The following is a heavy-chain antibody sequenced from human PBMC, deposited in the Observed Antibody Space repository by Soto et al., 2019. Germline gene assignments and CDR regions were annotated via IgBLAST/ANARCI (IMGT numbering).Heavy chain of an antibody. V-gene: IGHV4-34*01. D-gene: IGHD6-13*01. CDR2: INHSGST. Sequence: QVQLQQWGAGLLKPSETLSLTCAVYGGSFSGYYWSWIRQPPGKGLEWIGEINHSGSTNYNPSLKSRVTISVDTSKNQFSLKLSSVTAADTAVYYCARLSGYSSSWYYFGIDYWGQGTLVTVSS. CDR3: ARLSGYSSSWYYFGIDY. CDR1: GGSFSGYY. J-gene: IGHJ4*02.